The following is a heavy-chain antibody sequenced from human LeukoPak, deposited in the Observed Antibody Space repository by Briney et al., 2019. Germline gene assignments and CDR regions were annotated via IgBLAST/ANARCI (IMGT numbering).Heavy chain of an antibody. CDR2: IDDVGSGT. J-gene: IGHJ4*02. CDR3: ASSEYYFDY. CDR1: GFTLSSNW. V-gene: IGHV3-74*01. Sequence: GGSLRLSCAVSGFTLSSNWMHWVRQVPGKGLEWVSRIDDVGSGTSYADSVKGRFTISRDNAKNSLYLQMNSLRAEDTAVYYCASSEYYFDYWGQGTLVTVSS. D-gene: IGHD3-10*01.